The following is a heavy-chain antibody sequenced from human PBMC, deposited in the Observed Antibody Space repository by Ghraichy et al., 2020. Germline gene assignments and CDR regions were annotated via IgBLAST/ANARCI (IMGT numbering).Heavy chain of an antibody. CDR2: IYYSGST. CDR1: GGSISSSSYY. CDR3: ARQKTGYDVTIVSGAFDI. V-gene: IGHV4-39*01. Sequence: SQTLSLTCTVSGGSISSSSYYWGWIRQPPGKGLEWIGSIYYSGSTYYNPSLKSRVTISVDTSKNQFSLKLSSVTAADTAVYYCARQKTGYDVTIVSGAFDIWGQGTMVTVSS. J-gene: IGHJ3*02. D-gene: IGHD5/OR15-5a*01.